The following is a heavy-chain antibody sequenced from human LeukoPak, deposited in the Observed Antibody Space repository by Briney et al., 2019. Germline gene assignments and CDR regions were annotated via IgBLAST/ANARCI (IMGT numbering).Heavy chain of an antibody. CDR3: ARSKNYAFDY. CDR1: GDSVSGSAVG. D-gene: IGHD1-7*01. CDR2: TYYWPKWYF. J-gene: IGHJ4*02. V-gene: IGHV6-1*01. Sequence: PSQTLSLTCDISGDSVSGSAVGWHWIRQSPSGGLQWLGKTYYWPKWYFDYADSVKSRMTISPDTSKNKFSLRLGSVTPADTAVYFCARSKNYAFDYWGPGALVTVSS.